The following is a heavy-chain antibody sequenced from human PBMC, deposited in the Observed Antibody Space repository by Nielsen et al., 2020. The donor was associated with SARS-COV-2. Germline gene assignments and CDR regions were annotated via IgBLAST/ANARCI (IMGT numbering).Heavy chain of an antibody. CDR3: ARDENTIFGVVIPGAFDI. J-gene: IGHJ3*02. CDR1: GFTFSDYY. D-gene: IGHD3-3*01. Sequence: GESLKISCAASGFTFSDYYMSWIRQAPGKGLEWVSYISSSGSTIYYADSVKGRFTISRDNTKNSLYLQMNSLRAEDTAVYYCARDENTIFGVVIPGAFDIWGQGTMVTVSS. CDR2: ISSSGSTI. V-gene: IGHV3-11*04.